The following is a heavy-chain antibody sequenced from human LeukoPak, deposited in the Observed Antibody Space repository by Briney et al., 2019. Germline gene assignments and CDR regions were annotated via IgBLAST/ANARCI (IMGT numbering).Heavy chain of an antibody. Sequence: PGGSLRLSCAASGFTFSSYSMNWVRQAPGKGLEWVSSISTGSSFIYYADSVKGRFTISRDIAENSLYLQMNSLRAEDTAVYYCARTDYYDKSIDYWGQGTLVTVSS. CDR2: ISTGSSFI. J-gene: IGHJ4*02. V-gene: IGHV3-21*01. CDR1: GFTFSSYS. D-gene: IGHD3-22*01. CDR3: ARTDYYDKSIDY.